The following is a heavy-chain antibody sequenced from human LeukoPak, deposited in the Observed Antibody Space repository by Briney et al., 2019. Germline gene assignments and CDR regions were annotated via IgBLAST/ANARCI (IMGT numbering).Heavy chain of an antibody. CDR1: GGSISSSDYY. V-gene: IGHV4-39*07. CDR3: ARMTTAPLPLDY. Sequence: SETLSLTCTVSGGSISSSDYYWGWFHQPPGKGLEWIGNIYYSGSTYYNPSLKSRVTISIDTSKNQFSLRLSSVTAADTAVYYCARMTTAPLPLDYWGQGTLVTVSS. J-gene: IGHJ4*02. CDR2: IYYSGST. D-gene: IGHD4-17*01.